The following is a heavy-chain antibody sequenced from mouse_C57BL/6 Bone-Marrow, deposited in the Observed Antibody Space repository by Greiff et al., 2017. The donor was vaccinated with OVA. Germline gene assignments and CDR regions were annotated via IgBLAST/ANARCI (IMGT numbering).Heavy chain of an antibody. V-gene: IGHV5-12*01. D-gene: IGHD2-4*01. Sequence: EVKLMESGGGLVQPGGSLKLSCAASGFTFSDYYMYWVRQTPEKRLEWVAYISNGGGSTYYPDTVKGRFTISRDNAKNTLYLQMSRLKSEDTAMYYCARHNYDYLGYFDVWGTGTTVTVSS. CDR2: ISNGGGST. J-gene: IGHJ1*03. CDR1: GFTFSDYY. CDR3: ARHNYDYLGYFDV.